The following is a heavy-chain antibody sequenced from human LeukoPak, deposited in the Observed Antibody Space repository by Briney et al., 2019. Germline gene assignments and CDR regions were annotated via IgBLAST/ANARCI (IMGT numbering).Heavy chain of an antibody. J-gene: IGHJ4*02. CDR1: GFSFGIYW. V-gene: IGHV3-7*01. D-gene: IGHD6-19*01. CDR3: ARDRYSSF. CDR2: IKPDGSEK. Sequence: GGSLRLSCEGTGFSFGIYWMSWVRQAPGKGLEWVANIKPDGSEKYYVDSVKGRFTISRDNAKNSLYLQMNSLRVEDTAVYYCARDRYSSFWGQGTLVTVSS.